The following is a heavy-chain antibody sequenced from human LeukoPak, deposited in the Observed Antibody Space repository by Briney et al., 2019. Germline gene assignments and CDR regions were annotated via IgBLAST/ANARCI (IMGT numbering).Heavy chain of an antibody. D-gene: IGHD3-3*01. V-gene: IGHV3-33*01. Sequence: GGSLRLSCAASGFTFSSYGMHWVRQAPGKGLEWVAVIWYDGSNKYYADSVKGRFTISRDNSKNTLYLQMNSLRAEDTAVYYCAGSITIFGVVGRNWFDPWGQGTLVTVSS. CDR1: GFTFSSYG. J-gene: IGHJ5*02. CDR2: IWYDGSNK. CDR3: AGSITIFGVVGRNWFDP.